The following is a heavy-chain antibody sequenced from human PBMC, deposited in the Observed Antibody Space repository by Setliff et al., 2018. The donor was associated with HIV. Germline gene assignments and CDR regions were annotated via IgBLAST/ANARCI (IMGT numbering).Heavy chain of an antibody. V-gene: IGHV4-39*01. CDR3: ARHAIVDTAGRGFDY. Sequence: SETLSLTCTVSGGSIRSSSFYWGWIRQPPGKGLEWIGSIYNSGSTYYNSSLKSRVTISVDTSKNQFSLKLSSVTATDTAVYYCARHAIVDTAGRGFDYWGQGTLVTVSS. J-gene: IGHJ4*02. D-gene: IGHD5-18*01. CDR1: GGSIRSSSFY. CDR2: IYNSGST.